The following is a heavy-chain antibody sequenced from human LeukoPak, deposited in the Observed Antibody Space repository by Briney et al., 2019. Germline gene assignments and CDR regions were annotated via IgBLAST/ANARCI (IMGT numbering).Heavy chain of an antibody. CDR1: GGTFSSYA. CDR3: AIPGAISLGAFDY. CDR2: IIPIFGTA. J-gene: IGHJ4*02. Sequence: SVKVSCKASGGTFSSYAISWVRQAPGQGLEWMGGIIPIFGTANYAQKFQGRVTITADESTSTAYMELSSLRSEDTAVYYCAIPGAISLGAFDYWGQGTLVTVSS. D-gene: IGHD3-10*01. V-gene: IGHV1-69*13.